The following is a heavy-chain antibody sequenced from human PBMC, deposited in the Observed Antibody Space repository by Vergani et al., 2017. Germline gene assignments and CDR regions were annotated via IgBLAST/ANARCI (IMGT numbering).Heavy chain of an antibody. J-gene: IGHJ4*02. CDR2: ISGSGGST. D-gene: IGHD3-10*01. CDR3: ARLRGEFQVLYYFDY. V-gene: IGHV3-23*04. CDR1: GFTFSSYA. Sequence: VQLVESGGGLVQPGGSLRLSCAASGFTFSSYAMSWVRQAPGKGLEWVSAISGSGGSTYYADSVKGRFTISRDNAKNSLYLQMNSLRAEDTAVYYCARLRGEFQVLYYFDYWGQGTLVTVSS.